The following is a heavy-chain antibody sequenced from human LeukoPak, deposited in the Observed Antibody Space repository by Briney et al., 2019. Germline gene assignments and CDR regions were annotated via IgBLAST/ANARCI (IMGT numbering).Heavy chain of an antibody. D-gene: IGHD2/OR15-2a*01. Sequence: GGSLRLSCAASGFTFSTYAIHWVRQAPGKGLEWVAVISYDGSNKYYADSVKGRFTISRDNSKNTLYLQMNSLRAEDTAVYYCARDYSTNYCIDSWGQGTLVTVSS. J-gene: IGHJ4*02. CDR1: GFTFSTYA. CDR2: ISYDGSNK. V-gene: IGHV3-30-3*01. CDR3: ARDYSTNYCIDS.